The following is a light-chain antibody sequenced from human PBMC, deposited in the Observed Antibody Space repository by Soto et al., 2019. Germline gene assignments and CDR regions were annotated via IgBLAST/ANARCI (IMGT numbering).Light chain of an antibody. V-gene: IGKV3-15*01. CDR2: GAS. Sequence: EIVMPQSPAPLSVSPGERSTLSCRASESVSSNLAWYQQKPGQAPRLLIYGASTRATGIPARISGSGSGTEFTLTICSLQSEDFAVYYCQQYNKLRTFGQGTKVDIK. J-gene: IGKJ1*01. CDR3: QQYNKLRT. CDR1: ESVSSN.